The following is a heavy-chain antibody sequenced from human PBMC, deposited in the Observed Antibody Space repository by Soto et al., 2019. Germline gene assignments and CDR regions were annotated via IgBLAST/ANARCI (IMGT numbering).Heavy chain of an antibody. J-gene: IGHJ4*02. V-gene: IGHV3-48*02. D-gene: IGHD1-26*01. Sequence: EVQLVESGGGLVQPGGSLRLSCAASGFTFSSSGMHWVRQAPVKGLEWHLYIGSSSTELRDADSVKGRFTISRDDAKNLLYLQMGILRDDETAVYYCVSDRGGVGATDYWGQGTLVTVSS. CDR2: IGSSSTEL. CDR1: GFTFSSSG. CDR3: VSDRGGVGATDY.